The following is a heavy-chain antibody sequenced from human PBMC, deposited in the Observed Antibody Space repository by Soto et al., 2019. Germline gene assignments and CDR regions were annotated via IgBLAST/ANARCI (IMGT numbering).Heavy chain of an antibody. Sequence: ASVKVSCKAPGYTFTSYDINWVRQATGQGLEWMGWMNPNSGNTGYAQKFQGRVTMTRNTSISTAYMELSSLRSEDTAVYYCARGYAGDYSPDYWGQGTLVTVSS. D-gene: IGHD4-17*01. CDR1: GYTFTSYD. J-gene: IGHJ4*02. CDR2: MNPNSGNT. CDR3: ARGYAGDYSPDY. V-gene: IGHV1-8*01.